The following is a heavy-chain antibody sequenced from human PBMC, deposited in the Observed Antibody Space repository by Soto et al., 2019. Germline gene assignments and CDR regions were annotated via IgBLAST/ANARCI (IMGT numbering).Heavy chain of an antibody. V-gene: IGHV3-15*01. J-gene: IGHJ5*02. CDR3: PPISYDSCDP. Sequence: EVQLVESGGGLVKPGGSLRLSCAASGFTFSNAWMSWVRQAPGKGLEWVGRIKSKTDVVTTDYAAPVKGRFTISRDDSKNTLYLQMNSMKTEDTDVYYCPPISYDSCDPWGQGTLVTVSS. CDR2: IKSKTDVVTT. CDR1: GFTFSNAW. D-gene: IGHD5-12*01.